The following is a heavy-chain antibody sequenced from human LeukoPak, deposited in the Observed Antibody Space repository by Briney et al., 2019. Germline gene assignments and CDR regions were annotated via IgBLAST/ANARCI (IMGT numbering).Heavy chain of an antibody. D-gene: IGHD3-10*02. CDR2: IRCVGINK. CDR1: GFTFSSYG. J-gene: IGHJ4*02. V-gene: IGHV3-30*02. Sequence: PGGSLRLSCAASGFTFSSYGMSWVRQAPGKGLEWVSFIRCVGINKYYADSGKGRFTISRDNAKNSLYLQMNSLRAEDTAVYYCARDCLIGTMSQSGWSYWGQGPLVTVSS. CDR3: ARDCLIGTMSQSGWSY.